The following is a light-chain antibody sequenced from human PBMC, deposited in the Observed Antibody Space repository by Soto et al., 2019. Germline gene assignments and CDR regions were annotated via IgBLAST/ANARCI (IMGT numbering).Light chain of an antibody. J-gene: IGLJ1*01. Sequence: QSALTQPASLSGSPGQSVTISCTGNSSDVGGYDYVSWFQQHPGKAPKLMIYDVSYRPSGISNRFSGSKSGNTASLSISGLQAEDEADYYCSSYTNTNTLEVFGTGTKVTVL. V-gene: IGLV2-14*03. CDR3: SSYTNTNTLEV. CDR2: DVS. CDR1: SSDVGGYDY.